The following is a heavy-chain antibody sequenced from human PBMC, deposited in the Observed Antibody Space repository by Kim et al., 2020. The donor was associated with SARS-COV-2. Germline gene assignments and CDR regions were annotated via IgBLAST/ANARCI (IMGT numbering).Heavy chain of an antibody. CDR1: GASISSSNW. J-gene: IGHJ5*02. CDR2: ISHSGST. CDR3: ARAVSSAWTLRHWFDP. Sequence: SETLSLTCAVSGASISSSNWWSWVRQPPGKGLEWIGEISHSGSTEYNPSLKSRVTISVDKSKNQFSLKLSSVTAADTAVYYCARAVSSAWTLRHWFDPWGQGTLVTVSS. V-gene: IGHV4-4*02. D-gene: IGHD2-2*01.